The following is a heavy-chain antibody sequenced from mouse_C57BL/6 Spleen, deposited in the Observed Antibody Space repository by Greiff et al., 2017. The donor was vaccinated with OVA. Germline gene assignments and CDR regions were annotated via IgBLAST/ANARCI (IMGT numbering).Heavy chain of an antibody. V-gene: IGHV1-72*01. J-gene: IGHJ3*01. Sequence: QVQLKQPGAELVKPGASVKLSCKASGYTFTSYWMHWVKQRPGRGLEWIGRIDPNSGGTKYNEKFKSKATLTVDKPSSTAYMQLSSLTSEDSAVYYCASIYYGNSAWFAYWGQGTLVTVSA. D-gene: IGHD2-1*01. CDR3: ASIYYGNSAWFAY. CDR1: GYTFTSYW. CDR2: IDPNSGGT.